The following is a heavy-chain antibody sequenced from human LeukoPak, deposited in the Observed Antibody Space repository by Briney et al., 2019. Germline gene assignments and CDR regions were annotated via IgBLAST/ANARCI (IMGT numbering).Heavy chain of an antibody. Sequence: SETLSLTCTVSGGSISSGDYYWSWIRQPPGKGLEWIGYIYYSGSTYYNPSLKSRVTISVDTSKNQFSLKLSSVTAADTAVYYCARDHMADQLLPSRGWFDPWSQGTLVTVSS. CDR3: ARDHMADQLLPSRGWFDP. D-gene: IGHD2-2*01. V-gene: IGHV4-30-4*01. CDR2: IYYSGST. J-gene: IGHJ5*02. CDR1: GGSISSGDYY.